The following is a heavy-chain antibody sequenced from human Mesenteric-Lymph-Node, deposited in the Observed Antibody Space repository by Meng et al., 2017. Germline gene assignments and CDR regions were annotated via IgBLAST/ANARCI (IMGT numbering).Heavy chain of an antibody. J-gene: IGHJ6*02. CDR2: VSWNGSRT. CDR3: AREVGPYQYYYGLDV. V-gene: IGHV3-19*01. Sequence: GESLKISCAASGFTFSNSDMNWVRQAPGKGLEWVSGVSWNGSRTHYADSVKGRFTISRDKAKNSLYLQMNSLRAEDTAVYYCAREVGPYQYYYGLDVWGQGTTVTVSS. CDR1: GFTFSNSD. D-gene: IGHD1-26*01.